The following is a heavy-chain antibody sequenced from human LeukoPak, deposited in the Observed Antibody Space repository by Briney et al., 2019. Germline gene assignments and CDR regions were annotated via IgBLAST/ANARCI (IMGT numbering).Heavy chain of an antibody. D-gene: IGHD6-19*01. V-gene: IGHV4-59*01. J-gene: IGHJ4*02. Sequence: SETLSLTCTVSGGSISSYYRSWIRQPPGKGLEWIGYIYYSGNTNYNPSLKSRVTISVDTSKNQFSLKLSSVTAADTAVYYCARNGQQWLVEDYWGQGTLVTVSS. CDR1: GGSISSYY. CDR2: IYYSGNT. CDR3: ARNGQQWLVEDY.